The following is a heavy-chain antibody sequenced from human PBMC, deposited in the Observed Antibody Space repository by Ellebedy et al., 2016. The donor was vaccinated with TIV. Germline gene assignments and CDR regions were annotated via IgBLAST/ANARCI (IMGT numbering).Heavy chain of an antibody. CDR3: ASSPYGDYGIGY. CDR2: IYYSGST. Sequence: SETLSLXXTVSGGYLRTYYWSWIRQSPGKGLEWIGYIYYSGSTDYNPSLKSRVTMLVDTSKNQFSLKLGSVTAADTAVYYCASSPYGDYGIGYWGQGTLVTVSS. D-gene: IGHD4-17*01. CDR1: GGYLRTYY. V-gene: IGHV4-59*01. J-gene: IGHJ4*02.